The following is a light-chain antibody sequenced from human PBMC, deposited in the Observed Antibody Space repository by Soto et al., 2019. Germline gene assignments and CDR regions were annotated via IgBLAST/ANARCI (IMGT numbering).Light chain of an antibody. CDR1: QSVRSN. CDR3: QHYDHWPVT. V-gene: IGKV3D-15*01. J-gene: IGKJ5*01. Sequence: VVMTQSPATLSVSPGESATLSCRASQSVRSNLAWYQRKPGQAPRLLIYAASTRATGIPDRFSGSGSGTEFTLTIRSLQSEDLAVYYCQHYDHWPVTFGQGTRLE. CDR2: AAS.